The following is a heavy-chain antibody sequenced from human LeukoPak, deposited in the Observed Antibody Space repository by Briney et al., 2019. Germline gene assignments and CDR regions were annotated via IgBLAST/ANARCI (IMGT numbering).Heavy chain of an antibody. CDR2: TKSIADRGTT. CDR3: TTQRNLNRRRSDWYFHF. V-gene: IGHV3-15*01. J-gene: IGHJ2*01. CDR1: GLTLNKAW. D-gene: IGHD1-14*01. Sequence: GGSLRLSCAASGLTLNKAWMTWVRQAPGKGLEWVGRTKSIADRGTTDYAVSVQGRFTISRDDSKSTMYLQMNSLKTEDTAVYLCTTQRNLNRRRSDWYFHFCGRGTLVTVSS.